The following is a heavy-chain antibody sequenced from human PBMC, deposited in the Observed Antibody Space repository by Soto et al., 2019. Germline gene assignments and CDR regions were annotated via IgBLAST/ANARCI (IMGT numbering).Heavy chain of an antibody. CDR2: IIPIFGTA. D-gene: IGHD1-26*01. CDR3: ATKSAHSGSYYFDY. CDR1: GGTLSSYA. Sequence: ASVKVSCKASGGTLSSYAISWVRQAPGQGLEWMGGIIPIFGTANYAQKFQGRVTITADESTSTAYMELSSLRSEDTAVYYCATKSAHSGSYYFDYWGQGTLVTVSS. J-gene: IGHJ4*02. V-gene: IGHV1-69*13.